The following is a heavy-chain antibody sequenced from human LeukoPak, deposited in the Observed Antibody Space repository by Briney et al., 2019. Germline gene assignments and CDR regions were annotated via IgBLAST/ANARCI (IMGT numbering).Heavy chain of an antibody. J-gene: IGHJ4*02. CDR2: ISTSNGNT. V-gene: IGHV1-18*01. CDR1: GYFFTNYG. Sequence: ASVTVSCKASGYFFTNYGFSWVRQAPGQGPEWMGWISTSNGNTNYAQKFQGRVTLTRDTSASTAYMDLRSLRSDDTAVYFCARSGFAFGYHYFDFWGQGTLVTVSS. CDR3: ARSGFAFGYHYFDF. D-gene: IGHD3-16*01.